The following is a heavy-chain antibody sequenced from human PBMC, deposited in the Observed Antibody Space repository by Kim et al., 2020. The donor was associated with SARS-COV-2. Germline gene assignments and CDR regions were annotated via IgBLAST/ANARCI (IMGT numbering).Heavy chain of an antibody. Sequence: SETLSLTCAVYGWSFSGYYWSWIRQPPGKGLEWVGEINNSGRTNYNPSLKSRVTISVDTSKNQFSRKLSSVTAADTAVYYCARGQYVLRYFDWYDYWGQGTLVTVSS. V-gene: IGHV4-34*01. CDR1: GWSFSGYY. J-gene: IGHJ4*02. D-gene: IGHD3-9*01. CDR3: ARGQYVLRYFDWYDY. CDR2: INNSGRT.